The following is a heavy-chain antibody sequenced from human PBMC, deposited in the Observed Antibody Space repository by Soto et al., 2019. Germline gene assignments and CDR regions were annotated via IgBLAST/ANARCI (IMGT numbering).Heavy chain of an antibody. D-gene: IGHD1-1*01. CDR1: GFSLSTSGVG. Sequence: QITLEESGPTRVKPTQSLALTCTFSGFSLSTSGVGVCWVRQPPGKALEWLALIYWDDDKRYTPSLQSRLTITKDTSKNQLVLIMINMDTSDPATYYFAHSPWTGTKDYFDDWGQAWLLTVSS. CDR2: IYWDDDK. CDR3: AHSPWTGTKDYFDD. V-gene: IGHV2-5*02. J-gene: IGHJ4*02.